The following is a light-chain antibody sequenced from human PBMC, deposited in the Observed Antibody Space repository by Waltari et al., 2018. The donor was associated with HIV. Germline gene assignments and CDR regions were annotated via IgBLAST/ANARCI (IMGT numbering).Light chain of an antibody. J-gene: IGLJ1*01. V-gene: IGLV1-47*01. CDR3: VGWDGSLSGYV. CDR1: SSNIGNDN. Sequence: QSVLTQPPSASGTPGQTVTISCSGSSSNIGNDNVYWYQQLPGMTPKLLIYKNYQLPSGVPDRFAGSKSGTSASLAISGLRSEDEAYYYCVGWDGSLSGYVFGAGTKVTVL. CDR2: KNY.